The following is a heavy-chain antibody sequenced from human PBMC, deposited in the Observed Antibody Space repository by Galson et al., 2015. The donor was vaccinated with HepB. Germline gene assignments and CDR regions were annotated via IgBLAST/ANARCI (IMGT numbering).Heavy chain of an antibody. D-gene: IGHD6-19*01. CDR1: GYSFTTYW. J-gene: IGHJ6*02. CDR3: ARHVAWLSRGYYYGMDV. CDR2: MYPGDSDI. Sequence: QSGAEVKKPGESLKISCRVSGYSFTTYWIGWVRQMPGKGLEWMGIMYPGDSDIRYSPSFQGQVTISADKSISTAYLQWSSLKASDTAMYYCARHVAWLSRGYYYGMDVWGQGTTVTVSS. V-gene: IGHV5-51*01.